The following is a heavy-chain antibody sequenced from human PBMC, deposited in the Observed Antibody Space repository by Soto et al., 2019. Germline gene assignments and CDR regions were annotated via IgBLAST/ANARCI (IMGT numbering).Heavy chain of an antibody. CDR1: GYTFTGYY. V-gene: IGHV1-2*02. CDR3: ATRSPAFDY. J-gene: IGHJ4*02. CDR2: INPDKGKT. Sequence: ASVKVSCKASGYTFTGYYMHWVRQAPGQGLEWMGWINPDKGKTNYAQKFQGRVTMTTDTSTSTAYMEMRSLRSDDTAVYYCATRSPAFDYWGQGTLVTVSS.